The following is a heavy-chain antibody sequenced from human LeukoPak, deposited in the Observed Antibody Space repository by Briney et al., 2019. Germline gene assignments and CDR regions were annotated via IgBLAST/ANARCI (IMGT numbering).Heavy chain of an antibody. D-gene: IGHD6-19*01. V-gene: IGHV4-34*01. Sequence: PSETLSLTCAVYGGSFSGYYWSWIRQPPGKGLEWIGEINHSGSTNYNPSLKSRVTISVDTSKNQFSLKLSSVTAADTAVYYCARKYSSGWYLPGRYFDYWGQGTLVTVSS. CDR3: ARKYSSGWYLPGRYFDY. CDR1: GGSFSGYY. CDR2: INHSGST. J-gene: IGHJ4*02.